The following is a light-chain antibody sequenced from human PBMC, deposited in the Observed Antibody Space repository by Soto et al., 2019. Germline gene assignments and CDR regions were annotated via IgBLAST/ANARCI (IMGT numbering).Light chain of an antibody. V-gene: IGKV3-20*01. CDR1: QFVSSN. J-gene: IGKJ5*01. CDR3: QQYRSLIT. Sequence: EILMTQSPVTLSVSPGERATLSFRASQFVSSNLAWYQQKPGQAPRLLIYDASSRATGIPDRFSGGGSGTDFTLTINRLEPEDSAVYYCQQYRSLITFGQGTRLEIK. CDR2: DAS.